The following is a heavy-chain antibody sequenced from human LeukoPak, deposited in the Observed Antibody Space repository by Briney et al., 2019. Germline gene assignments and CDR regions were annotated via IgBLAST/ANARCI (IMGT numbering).Heavy chain of an antibody. CDR2: MNSDGSTI. CDR3: AKEEDGYGMDV. J-gene: IGHJ6*02. V-gene: IGHV3-48*01. Sequence: GGSLRLSCAASGFTFSSYAMSWARQAPGKGLEWVSFMNSDGSTIHYAESVKGRFTISRDNAENSLYLQMNSLRAEDTAVYYCAKEEDGYGMDVWGQGTTVTVSS. CDR1: GFTFSSYA.